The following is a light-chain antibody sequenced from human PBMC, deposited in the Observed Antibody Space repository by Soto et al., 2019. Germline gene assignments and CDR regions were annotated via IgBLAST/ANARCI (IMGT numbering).Light chain of an antibody. CDR1: QSVSSSY. CDR2: GAS. J-gene: IGKJ4*01. V-gene: IGKV3-20*01. CDR3: QQYGSSL. Sequence: ENVLTQSPGTQYLSPGERATLSCRASQSVSSSYLAWYQQKPGQAPRLLIYGASSRATGIPDRFSGSGSGTDFTLTISRLEPEDFAVYYCQQYGSSLFGGGTKVDIK.